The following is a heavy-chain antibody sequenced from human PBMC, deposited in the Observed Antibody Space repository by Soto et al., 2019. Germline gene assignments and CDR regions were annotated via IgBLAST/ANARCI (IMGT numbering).Heavy chain of an antibody. V-gene: IGHV1-18*01. CDR2: ISAYNGNT. J-gene: IGHJ6*02. Sequence: ASVKVSCKASGYTFTDYGITWVRQAPGQGLEWMGWISAYNGNTNYAQKLQGRVTMTTDTSTSTAYMELRSLRSDDTAVYYCARDGAEYCSGGSCYGLGEYYYGMDVWGQGTTVTVSS. CDR3: ARDGAEYCSGGSCYGLGEYYYGMDV. CDR1: GYTFTDYG. D-gene: IGHD2-15*01.